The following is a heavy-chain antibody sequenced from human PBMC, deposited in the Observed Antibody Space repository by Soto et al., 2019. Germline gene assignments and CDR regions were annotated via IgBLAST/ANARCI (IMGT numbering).Heavy chain of an antibody. D-gene: IGHD6-13*01. CDR1: GLSFTSYG. J-gene: IGHJ5*02. V-gene: IGHV1-18*01. Sequence: APVKLSSKDPGLSFTSYGISWVRQYPGQGLEWMGWISAYNGNTNYAQKLQGRVTMTTDTSTSTAYMELRSLRSDDTAVYYCARDLAAAGTEWFDPWGQGTLVTVSS. CDR3: ARDLAAAGTEWFDP. CDR2: ISAYNGNT.